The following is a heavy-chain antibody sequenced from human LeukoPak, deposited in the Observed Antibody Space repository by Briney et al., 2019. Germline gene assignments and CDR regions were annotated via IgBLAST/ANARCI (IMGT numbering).Heavy chain of an antibody. CDR2: ISGTGTTI. CDR3: ARGHSSGWYDQYYFDH. V-gene: IGHV3-11*04. J-gene: IGHJ4*02. Sequence: GGSLRLSCAASGFTFSDYYMSWIRQAPGKGLEWVSYISGTGTTIYYGDSVRGRFTISRDNAKNSVYLQMNSLRAEDTAVYYCARGHSSGWYDQYYFDHWGQGTPVTVSS. D-gene: IGHD6-19*01. CDR1: GFTFSDYY.